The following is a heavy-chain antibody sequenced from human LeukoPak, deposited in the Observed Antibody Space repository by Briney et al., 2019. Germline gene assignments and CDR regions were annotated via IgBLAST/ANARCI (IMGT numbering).Heavy chain of an antibody. V-gene: IGHV1-2*02. CDR1: GYTFTGYY. D-gene: IGHD2-2*01. CDR3: ARVWGQVVPAAIPFDY. Sequence: ASVKVSCKASGYTFTGYYMHWVRQAPGQGLEWMEWINPNSGGTNYAQKFQGRVTMTRDASISTAYMELSRLRSDDTAVYYCARVWGQVVPAAIPFDYWGQGTLVTVSS. CDR2: INPNSGGT. J-gene: IGHJ4*02.